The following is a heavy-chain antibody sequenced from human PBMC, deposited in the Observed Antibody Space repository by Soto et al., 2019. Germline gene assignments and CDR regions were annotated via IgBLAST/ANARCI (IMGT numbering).Heavy chain of an antibody. CDR1: GGSFSGDY. D-gene: IGHD2-15*01. V-gene: IGHV4-34*01. Sequence: PSETLSLTCAVYGGSFSGDYWSWIRQPPGKGLEWIGEINHSGSTNYNPSLKSRVTISVDTSKNQLSLKLSSVTAADTAVYYCARAVVVVAATPSDFDYWGQGTLVTVSS. CDR3: ARAVVVVAATPSDFDY. CDR2: INHSGST. J-gene: IGHJ4*02.